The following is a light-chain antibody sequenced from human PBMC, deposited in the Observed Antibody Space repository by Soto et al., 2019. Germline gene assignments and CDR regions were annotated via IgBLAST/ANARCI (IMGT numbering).Light chain of an antibody. J-gene: IGKJ2*01. CDR1: QTVNSDY. CDR3: HQYGNGAYT. CDR2: ATS. Sequence: EIVLTQSPGTLSLSPGETATLSCRASQTVNSDYLAWFQQRPGQAPRLLIFATSRRAVGIPVRFSGGGSGTDFTLAISRLAPEDFAVYYCHQYGNGAYTFGQGTKVDIK. V-gene: IGKV3-20*01.